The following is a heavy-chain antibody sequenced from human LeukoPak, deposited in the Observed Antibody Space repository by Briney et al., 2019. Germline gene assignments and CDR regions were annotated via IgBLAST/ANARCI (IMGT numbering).Heavy chain of an antibody. J-gene: IGHJ4*02. CDR2: INHSGST. D-gene: IGHD2-2*01. V-gene: IGHV4-34*01. CDR3: ARGPFKRRLGYCSSTSCYAGVNYFDY. CDR1: GGSISSYY. Sequence: SETLSLTCTVSGGSISSYYWSWIRQPPGKGLEWIGEINHSGSTNYNPSLKSRVTISVDTSKNQFSLKLSSVTAADTAVYYCARGPFKRRLGYCSSTSCYAGVNYFDYWGQGTLVTVSS.